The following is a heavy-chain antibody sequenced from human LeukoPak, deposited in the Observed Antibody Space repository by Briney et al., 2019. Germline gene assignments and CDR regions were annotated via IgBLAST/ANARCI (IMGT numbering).Heavy chain of an antibody. CDR3: ARDLGFSSYGSGTL. CDR1: GFTFSGSA. CDR2: ISGSGGST. Sequence: GGSLRLSCAASGFTFSGSAMSWVRQAPGKGLEWVSSISGSGGSTYYADSVKGRFTISRDNSKNTQYLQMNSLRAEDTAVYYCARDLGFSSYGSGTLWGQGTLVTVSS. V-gene: IGHV3-23*01. D-gene: IGHD3-10*01. J-gene: IGHJ4*02.